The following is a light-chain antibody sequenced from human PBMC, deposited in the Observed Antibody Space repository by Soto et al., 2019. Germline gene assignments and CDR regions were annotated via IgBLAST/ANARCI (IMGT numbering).Light chain of an antibody. V-gene: IGLV2-14*01. CDR1: SSDVGAYNF. CDR3: SSYTTSAPYV. J-gene: IGLJ1*01. Sequence: QSALTQPASVSGSPGQSITISCTGTSSDVGAYNFVSWYQHHPGRAPKLIIYEVTIRPSGVSNRFSGSESGNTASLTISGLRAEDEADYYCSSYTTSAPYVFGSGTKVTVL. CDR2: EVT.